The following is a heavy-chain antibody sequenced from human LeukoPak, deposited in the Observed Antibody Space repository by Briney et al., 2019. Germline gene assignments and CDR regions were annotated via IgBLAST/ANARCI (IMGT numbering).Heavy chain of an antibody. CDR1: GFTFSSYA. V-gene: IGHV3-23*01. Sequence: GGSLRLSCAASGFTFSSYAMSWVRQAPGKGLEGVSDISGSGGSTYYADSVKGRFAISRDNSKNTLYLQMNSLRAEDTAVYYCAPESPYCGGDCRGDYFDYWGQGTLVTVSS. CDR2: ISGSGGST. CDR3: APESPYCGGDCRGDYFDY. J-gene: IGHJ4*02. D-gene: IGHD2-21*01.